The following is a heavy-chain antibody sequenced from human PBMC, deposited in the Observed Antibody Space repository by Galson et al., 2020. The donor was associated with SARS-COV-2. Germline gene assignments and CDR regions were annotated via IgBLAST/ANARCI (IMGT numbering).Heavy chain of an antibody. J-gene: IGHJ4*02. D-gene: IGHD1-1*01. Sequence: ASVKVSCKTSGYTFTKHFMHWVRQAPGQGLEWMGIISPSGSNTSYAQKFQGRVTMTTDTSTGTVFMELRSLRSDDSAKYYCARDVHLDYFDYWGQGTLVTVSS. CDR2: ISPSGSNT. CDR3: ARDVHLDYFDY. CDR1: GYTFTKHF. V-gene: IGHV1-46*01.